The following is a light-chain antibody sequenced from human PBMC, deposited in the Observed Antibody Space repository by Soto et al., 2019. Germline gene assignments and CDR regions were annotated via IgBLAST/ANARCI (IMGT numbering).Light chain of an antibody. CDR1: QTVNTW. CDR2: DAS. Sequence: DIQMTQSPSTLSASVGDRVTITCRASQTVNTWLAWYQQKPGKAPKVLIFDASSLKTGVPSRCSGSGSGTEFTLTISNLQPDDFATYYCQQYNSYSPWTFGQGTKVDIK. J-gene: IGKJ1*01. CDR3: QQYNSYSPWT. V-gene: IGKV1-5*01.